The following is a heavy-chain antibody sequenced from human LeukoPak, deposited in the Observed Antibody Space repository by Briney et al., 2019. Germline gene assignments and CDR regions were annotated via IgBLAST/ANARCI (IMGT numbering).Heavy chain of an antibody. CDR1: GGSISSGGYY. D-gene: IGHD5/OR15-5a*01. CDR2: IYYSGST. J-gene: IGHJ4*02. CDR3: ARKSLRQNYFDY. Sequence: SQTLSLTCTVSGGSISSGGYYWSWIRQHPGKGLEWIGYIYYSGSTYYNPSLKSRVTISVDTSKNQFSLKLSSVTAADTAVYYCARKSLRQNYFDYWGQGILVTVSS. V-gene: IGHV4-31*03.